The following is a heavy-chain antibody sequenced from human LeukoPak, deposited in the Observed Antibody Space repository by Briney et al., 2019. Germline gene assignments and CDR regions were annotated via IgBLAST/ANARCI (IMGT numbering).Heavy chain of an antibody. CDR1: RFTFSSYS. J-gene: IGHJ4*02. V-gene: IGHV4-34*01. D-gene: IGHD3-16*01. Sequence: PGGSLRLSCAASRFTFSSYSMNWVRQAPGKGLEWIGEINHSGSTNYNPSLKSRVTISVDTSKNQFSLKLSSVTAADTAVYYCARRQDIGSALDYWGQGTLVTVSS. CDR3: ARRQDIGSALDY. CDR2: INHSGST.